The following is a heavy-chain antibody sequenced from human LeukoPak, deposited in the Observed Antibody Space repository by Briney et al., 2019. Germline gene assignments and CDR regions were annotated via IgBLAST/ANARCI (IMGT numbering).Heavy chain of an antibody. J-gene: IGHJ3*02. CDR2: IYSGGST. CDR3: ARGGSYLSAFGI. V-gene: IGHV3-53*01. D-gene: IGHD1-26*01. Sequence: GGSLRLSCAASGFTVSSNYMSWVRQAPGKGLEWFSIIYSGGSTFYADSVKGRFTISRDNSKNTLYLQMNSLRAEDTAVYYCARGGSYLSAFGIWGQGTMVTVSS. CDR1: GFTVSSNY.